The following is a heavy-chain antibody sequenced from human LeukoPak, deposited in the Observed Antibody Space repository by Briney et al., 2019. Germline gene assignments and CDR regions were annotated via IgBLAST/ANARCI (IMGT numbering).Heavy chain of an antibody. J-gene: IGHJ4*02. Sequence: GASVKVSCKASGYTFTGYYMHWVRQAPGQGLEWMGIINPSGGSTSYAQKFQGRVTMTRDTSTSTVYMELSSLRSEDTAVYYCAREWGGDIVVVPAQGFDYWGQGTLVTVSS. D-gene: IGHD2-2*01. V-gene: IGHV1-46*01. CDR1: GYTFTGYY. CDR2: INPSGGST. CDR3: AREWGGDIVVVPAQGFDY.